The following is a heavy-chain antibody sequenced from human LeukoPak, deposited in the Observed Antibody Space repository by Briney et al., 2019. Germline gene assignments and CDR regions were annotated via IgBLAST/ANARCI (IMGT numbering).Heavy chain of an antibody. D-gene: IGHD1-1*01. CDR3: ASCGTASRGAMDV. CDR1: GLTGSSNF. V-gene: IGHV3-66*01. Sequence: GGSLRLSCAASGLTGSSNFMTWVRQAPGKGLEWVSAMYSGGSTFHADSVRGRFNISRDNSKKTMFLQMSSLRVEDAAVYYCASCGTASRGAMDVWGQGTTVTVSS. J-gene: IGHJ6*02. CDR2: MYSGGST.